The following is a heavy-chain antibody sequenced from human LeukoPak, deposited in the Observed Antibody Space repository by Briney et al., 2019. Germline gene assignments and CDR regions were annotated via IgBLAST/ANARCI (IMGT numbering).Heavy chain of an antibody. CDR3: ARDYPTYYYGSGTGNYYYYYYMDV. CDR2: INPNSGGT. V-gene: IGHV1-2*02. CDR1: GYTFTGYY. Sequence: ASVKVSCKASGYTFTGYYMHWVRQAPGQGLEWMGWINPNSGGTNYAQKFQGRVTMTRDTSISTAYMELSRLRSDDTAVYYCARDYPTYYYGSGTGNYYYYYYMDVWGKGTTVTISS. D-gene: IGHD3-10*01. J-gene: IGHJ6*03.